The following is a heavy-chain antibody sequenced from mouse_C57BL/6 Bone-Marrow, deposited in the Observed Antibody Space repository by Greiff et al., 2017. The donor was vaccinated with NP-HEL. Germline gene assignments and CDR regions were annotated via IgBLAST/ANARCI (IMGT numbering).Heavy chain of an antibody. J-gene: IGHJ1*03. V-gene: IGHV5-6*01. CDR3: ARLFYSNSYWYFDV. CDR2: ISSGGSYT. D-gene: IGHD2-5*01. CDR1: GFTFSSYG. Sequence: EVQLVESGGDLVKPGGSLKLSCAASGFTFSSYGMSWVRQTPDKRLEWVATISSGGSYTYYPDSVKGRFTISRDNAKNTLYLQMSSLKSEDTAMYYCARLFYSNSYWYFDVWGTGTTVTVSS.